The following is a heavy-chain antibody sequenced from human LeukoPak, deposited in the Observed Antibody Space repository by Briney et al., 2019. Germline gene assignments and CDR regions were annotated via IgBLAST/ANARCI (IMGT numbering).Heavy chain of an antibody. CDR1: GGSISSSSYY. V-gene: IGHV4-39*07. CDR3: ARDLSGVTDWLLTRGDAFDI. J-gene: IGHJ3*02. CDR2: IYYSGST. D-gene: IGHD3-9*01. Sequence: PSETLSLTCTVSGGSISSSSYYWGWIRQPPGKGLEWIGSIYYSGSTYHNPSLKSRVTISVDTSKNQFSLKLSSVTAADTAVYYCARDLSGVTDWLLTRGDAFDIWGQGTMVTVSS.